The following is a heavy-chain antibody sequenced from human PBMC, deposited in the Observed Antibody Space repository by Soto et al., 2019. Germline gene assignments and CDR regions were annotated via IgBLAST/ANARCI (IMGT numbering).Heavy chain of an antibody. D-gene: IGHD6-13*01. V-gene: IGHV3-9*01. CDR2: ISWNRGSI. CDR1: GFTFDDYP. J-gene: IGHJ4*02. CDR3: AKARVPVAAAGGYYFDY. Sequence: SLGLSFAPSGFTFDDYPMHWVRQAPGRGLEWVSGISWNRGSIGYADSVRGRFTISRDNAKTSLYLQMHSLRAEDTALYYCAKARVPVAAAGGYYFDYWGQGTLVTVSS.